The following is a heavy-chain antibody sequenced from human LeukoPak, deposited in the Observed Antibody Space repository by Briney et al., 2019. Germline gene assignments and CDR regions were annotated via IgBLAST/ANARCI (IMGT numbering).Heavy chain of an antibody. D-gene: IGHD2-8*01. CDR3: ARDPPGLMAPR. J-gene: IGHJ4*02. CDR1: GFTFSSYS. Sequence: GGSLRLSCAASGFTFSSYSMNWVRQAPGKGLEWVSSISSSSSYIYYADSVKGRFTISRDNAKNSLHLQMNSLRAEDTAVYYCARDPPGLMAPRWGQGTLVTVSS. CDR2: ISSSSSYI. V-gene: IGHV3-21*01.